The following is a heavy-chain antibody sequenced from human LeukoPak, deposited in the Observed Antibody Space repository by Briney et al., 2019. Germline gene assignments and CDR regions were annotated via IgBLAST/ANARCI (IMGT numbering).Heavy chain of an antibody. J-gene: IGHJ3*02. CDR1: GFIFDDDG. CDR2: INWNGGRT. V-gene: IGHV3-20*04. CDR3: ARVYSYKFDSSGRNAFDI. D-gene: IGHD3-22*01. Sequence: GGSLRLSCAASGFIFDDDGMSWVRQVPGKGLEWVSEINWNGGRTAYADSAKGRFTISRDNAKNYLYLQMDSLRAEDTALYYCARVYSYKFDSSGRNAFDIWGRGTMVTVSS.